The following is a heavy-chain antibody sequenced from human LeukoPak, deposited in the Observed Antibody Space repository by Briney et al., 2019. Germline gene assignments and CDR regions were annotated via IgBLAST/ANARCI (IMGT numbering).Heavy chain of an antibody. CDR3: ARAGGWYAFDY. D-gene: IGHD6-19*01. Sequence: PSETLSLTCAVYGGSFSGYYWSWIRQPPGKGLEWIGEINHSGSTNYNPSLKSRDTISVDTSKNQFSLKLSSVTAADTAVYYCARAGGWYAFDYWGQGTLVTVSS. CDR2: INHSGST. V-gene: IGHV4-34*01. CDR1: GGSFSGYY. J-gene: IGHJ4*02.